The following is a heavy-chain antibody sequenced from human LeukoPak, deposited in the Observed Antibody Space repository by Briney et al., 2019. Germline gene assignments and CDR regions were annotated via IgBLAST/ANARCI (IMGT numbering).Heavy chain of an antibody. CDR1: GFTFSSSA. CDR2: ISNNGGYT. Sequence: GGSLRLSCAASGFTFSSSAMSWVRQAPGKGLEWVSAISNNGGYTYYADSVQGRFTISRDNSKSTLCLQMNSLRAEDTAVYYCAKAGPTTVVTRNYFDYWGQGTLVTVSS. D-gene: IGHD4-23*01. V-gene: IGHV3-23*01. CDR3: AKAGPTTVVTRNYFDY. J-gene: IGHJ4*02.